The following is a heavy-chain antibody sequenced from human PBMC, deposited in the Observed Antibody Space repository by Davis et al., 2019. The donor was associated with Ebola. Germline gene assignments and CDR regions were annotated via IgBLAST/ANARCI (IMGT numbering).Heavy chain of an antibody. CDR2: ISYDGSNK. CDR3: AKDTSNIWFDI. J-gene: IGHJ3*02. Sequence: GGSLRLSCVASGFTFRGYSMNWVRQAPGKGLEWVAVISYDGSNKYYADSVKGRFTISRDNSKNTLYLQMNSLRAEDTAVYYCAKDTSNIWFDIWGQGTVVTVSS. D-gene: IGHD1-26*01. V-gene: IGHV3-30*18. CDR1: GFTFRGYS.